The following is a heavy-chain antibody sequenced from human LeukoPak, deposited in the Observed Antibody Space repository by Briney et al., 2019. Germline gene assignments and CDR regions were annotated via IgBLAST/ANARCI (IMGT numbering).Heavy chain of an antibody. CDR3: AREGVTMVRGVIIPNWFDP. V-gene: IGHV4-34*01. CDR2: INHSGST. J-gene: IGHJ5*02. Sequence: SETLSLTCAVYGGSFSGYYWSWLRQPPGKGLEWIGEINHSGSTNYNPSLKSRVTISVDTSKNQFSLKLSSVTAADTAVYYCAREGVTMVRGVIIPNWFDPWGQGTLVTVSS. CDR1: GGSFSGYY. D-gene: IGHD3-10*01.